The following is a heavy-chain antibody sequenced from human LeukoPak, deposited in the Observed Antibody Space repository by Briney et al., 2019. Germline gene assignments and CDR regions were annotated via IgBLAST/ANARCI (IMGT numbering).Heavy chain of an antibody. CDR3: ARDLYGSGI. Sequence: SETLSLTCIVSGGSISSGGYYWSWIRQHPGKGLEWIGYIYYSGSTYYNPSLKSRVTISVDTSKNQFSLKLSSVTAAATAVYYCARDLYGSGIWGQGTLVTVSS. CDR2: IYYSGST. V-gene: IGHV4-31*03. CDR1: GGSISSGGYY. D-gene: IGHD3-10*01. J-gene: IGHJ4*02.